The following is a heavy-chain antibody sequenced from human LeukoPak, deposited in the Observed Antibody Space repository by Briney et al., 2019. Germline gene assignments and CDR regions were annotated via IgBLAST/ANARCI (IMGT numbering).Heavy chain of an antibody. J-gene: IGHJ4*02. V-gene: IGHV1-2*02. Sequence: ASVKVSCKASGYTFTGYYMHWVRQAPGQGPEWMGWINPNSGGTNYAQKFQGRVTMTRDTSISTAYMELSRLRSDDTAVYYCARDYGGSPMIDYWGQGTLVTVSS. D-gene: IGHD3-16*01. CDR1: GYTFTGYY. CDR3: ARDYGGSPMIDY. CDR2: INPNSGGT.